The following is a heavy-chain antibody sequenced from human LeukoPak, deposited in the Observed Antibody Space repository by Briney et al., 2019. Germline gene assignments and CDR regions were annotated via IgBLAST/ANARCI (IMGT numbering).Heavy chain of an antibody. V-gene: IGHV4-39*01. CDR2: VYYSGST. CDR1: GGSISSSDYY. Sequence: PSETLSLTCTVSGGSISSSDYYWDWIRQPLGKGLEWIGNVYYSGSTSYNPSLKSRVTISVDTSNNQSSLKLTSVTAADTAVYYCARSSWAGYCSSSSCPYNWFDPWGQGILVSVSS. J-gene: IGHJ5*02. CDR3: ARSSWAGYCSSSSCPYNWFDP. D-gene: IGHD2-2*01.